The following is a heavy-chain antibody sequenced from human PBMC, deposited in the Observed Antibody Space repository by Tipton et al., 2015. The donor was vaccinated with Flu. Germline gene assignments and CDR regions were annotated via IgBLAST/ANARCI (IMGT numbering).Heavy chain of an antibody. Sequence: SLRLSCAASGFTFSDYYMNWIRQAPGKGLEWVSYISSSGSNIYYADSVKGRFTISRDNPKNSLYLQMNSLRAEDTAVYYCARRFAEVIPASFFSSFFYCFDLWGQGPPVTVSS. D-gene: IGHD2-2*01. CDR2: ISSSGSNI. CDR1: GFTFSDYY. V-gene: IGHV3-11*01. J-gene: IGHJ4*01. CDR3: ARRFAEVIPASFFSSFFYCFDL.